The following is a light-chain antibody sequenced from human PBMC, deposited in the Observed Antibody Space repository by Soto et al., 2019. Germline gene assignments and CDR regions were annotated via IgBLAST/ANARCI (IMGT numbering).Light chain of an antibody. CDR2: GTS. Sequence: EIVLTQSPGTLSLSLGERATLSCRASQSVSTKYVAWYQQKPGQAPSLLIYGTSNRAADVPDRFSGTGSGTDFSLTISRLEPEDCAVYYCQHYGSSPPDTFGQGTKLEI. J-gene: IGKJ2*01. CDR3: QHYGSSPPDT. V-gene: IGKV3-20*01. CDR1: QSVSTKY.